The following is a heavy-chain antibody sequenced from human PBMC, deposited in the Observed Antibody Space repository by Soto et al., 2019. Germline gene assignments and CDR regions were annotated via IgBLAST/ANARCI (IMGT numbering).Heavy chain of an antibody. V-gene: IGHV5-51*03. CDR2: IYPGDSDT. CDR3: ARSTDYYDSSGYYYHY. D-gene: IGHD3-22*01. Sequence: EVQLVQSGAEVKKPGESLKISCKGSGYSFTSYWIGWVRQMPGKGLEWMGIIYPGDSDTRYSPSFQGQVTISADKSNSTAYLQWSSLKASDTAMYYCARSTDYYDSSGYYYHYWGQGTLVTVSS. J-gene: IGHJ4*02. CDR1: GYSFTSYW.